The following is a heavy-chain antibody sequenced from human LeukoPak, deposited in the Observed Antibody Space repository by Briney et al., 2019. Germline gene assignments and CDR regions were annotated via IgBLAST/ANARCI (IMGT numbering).Heavy chain of an antibody. Sequence: SETLSLTCTVSGGSISSGGYYWSWIRQPPGKGLEWIGYIYHSGSTYYNPSLKSRVTISVDRSKNQFSLKLSSVTAADTAVYYCAREEEMATIDAFDIWGQGTMVTVSS. J-gene: IGHJ3*02. D-gene: IGHD5-24*01. CDR3: AREEEMATIDAFDI. CDR1: GGSISSGGYY. V-gene: IGHV4-30-2*01. CDR2: IYHSGST.